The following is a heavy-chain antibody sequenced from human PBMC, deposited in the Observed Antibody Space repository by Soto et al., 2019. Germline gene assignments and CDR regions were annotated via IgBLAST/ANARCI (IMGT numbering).Heavy chain of an antibody. CDR1: GYTFSNFW. CDR3: ARSPRSSPYFDY. Sequence: GESLKISCQSSGYTFSNFWIGWVRQLPGKGLEWMGIIYPGDHETRYSPSFHGKVTISADRSINTTYLQWNSLEASDTAFYFCARSPRSSPYFDYWGQGALVTVSS. V-gene: IGHV5-51*01. CDR2: IYPGDHET. J-gene: IGHJ4*02. D-gene: IGHD6-13*01.